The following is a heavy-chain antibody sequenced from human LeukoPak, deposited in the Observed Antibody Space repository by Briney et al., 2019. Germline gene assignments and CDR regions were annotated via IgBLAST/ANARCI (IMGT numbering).Heavy chain of an antibody. CDR1: GGSISSYY. V-gene: IGHV4-59*08. CDR3: ARGILYYDILTGYLLYYFDY. J-gene: IGHJ4*02. D-gene: IGHD3-9*01. Sequence: SETLSLTCTVSGGSISSYYWSWIRQPPGKGLEWIGYIYYSGSTNYNPSLKSRVTISVDTSKNQFSLKLSSVTAADTAVYYCARGILYYDILTGYLLYYFDYWGQGTLVTVSS. CDR2: IYYSGST.